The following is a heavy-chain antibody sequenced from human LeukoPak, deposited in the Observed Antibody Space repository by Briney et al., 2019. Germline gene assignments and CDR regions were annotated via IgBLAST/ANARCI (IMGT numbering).Heavy chain of an antibody. Sequence: ASVKVSCKASGGTFSSYAISWVRQAPGQGLECMGIVNPSGGSTRYAQKFQGRVTMTRDTSTSTVYMELSSLRSDDTAVYHCARDFCGGDCYFMYYFDYWGQGTLVTVSS. D-gene: IGHD2-21*02. CDR2: VNPSGGST. CDR1: GGTFSSYA. J-gene: IGHJ4*02. CDR3: ARDFCGGDCYFMYYFDY. V-gene: IGHV1-46*01.